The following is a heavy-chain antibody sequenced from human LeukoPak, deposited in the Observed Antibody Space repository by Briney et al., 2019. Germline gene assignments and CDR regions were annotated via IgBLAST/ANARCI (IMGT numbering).Heavy chain of an antibody. CDR2: IYYSGST. D-gene: IGHD3-10*01. CDR3: ARAQSVLLWFGELSWFDP. V-gene: IGHV4-59*01. Sequence: SETLSLTCTVSGGSISSYYWSWIRQPPGKGLEWIGYIYYSGSTNYNPSLKSRVTISVDTSKSQFSLKLSSVTAADTAVYYCARAQSVLLWFGELSWFDPWGQGTLVTVSS. J-gene: IGHJ5*02. CDR1: GGSISSYY.